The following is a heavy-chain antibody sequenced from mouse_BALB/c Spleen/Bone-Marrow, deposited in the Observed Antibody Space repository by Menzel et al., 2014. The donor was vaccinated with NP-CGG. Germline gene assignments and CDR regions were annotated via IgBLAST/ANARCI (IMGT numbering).Heavy chain of an antibody. V-gene: IGHV1-54*01. Sequence: VQLVESGAELVRPGTSVKVSCKASGYAFTNYLIEWVKQRPGQGLEWIGVINPGSGGTNYNEEFKGKATLTADKSSSTAYMQLSSLTSDDSAVYFCARWDYAMDYWGQGTSVTVSS. CDR3: ARWDYAMDY. CDR2: INPGSGGT. J-gene: IGHJ4*01. CDR1: GYAFTNYL.